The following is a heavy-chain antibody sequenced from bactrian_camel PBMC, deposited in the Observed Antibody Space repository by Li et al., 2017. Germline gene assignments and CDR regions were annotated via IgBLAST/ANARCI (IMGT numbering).Heavy chain of an antibody. CDR3: GVDTGAPPEDLDSWVQWIDS. V-gene: IGHV3S26*01. Sequence: HVQLVESGGGSVQAGGSLRLSCGASGSIYGDACVGWLRQAPGKERGGVAAIDSDGAASYADSVKGRFTISRDKAENTLHLQMNSLIPEDTAMYYCGVDTGAPPEDLDSWVQWIDSWGQGTQVTVS. CDR2: IDSDGAA. CDR1: GSIYGDAC. J-gene: IGHJ4*01. D-gene: IGHD3*01.